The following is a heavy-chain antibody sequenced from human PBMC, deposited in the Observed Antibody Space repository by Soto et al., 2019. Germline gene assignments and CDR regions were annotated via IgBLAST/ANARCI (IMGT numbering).Heavy chain of an antibody. CDR2: IKSKTDVGTT. V-gene: IGHV3-15*01. Sequence: GGSLRLSCAASGFTFSNAWMSLVRQAPGEWLEWVGRIKSKTDVGTTDYAAPVKGRFTISRDDSKNTPYLQMNRPSTEDTAVYYCTTDGYPAWVSGVDVWGQGTTVTVSS. D-gene: IGHD1-1*01. CDR3: TTDGYPAWVSGVDV. CDR1: GFTFSNAW. J-gene: IGHJ6*02.